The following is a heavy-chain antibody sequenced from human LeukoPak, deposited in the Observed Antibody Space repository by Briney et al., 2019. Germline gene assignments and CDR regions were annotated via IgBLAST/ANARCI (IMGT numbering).Heavy chain of an antibody. D-gene: IGHD3-22*01. CDR2: IYWDDDK. J-gene: IGHJ4*02. CDR3: ARSNYYDSSGYYYVDY. V-gene: IGHV2-5*02. Sequence: SGPTLVKPTQTLTLTCTFSGFSLSTSGVGVGWIRQPTGKALEWLALIYWDDDKRYSPSLKSRLTITKDTSKNQVVLTMTNMDPVDTATYYCARSNYYDSSGYYYVDYWGQGTLVTVSS. CDR1: GFSLSTSGVG.